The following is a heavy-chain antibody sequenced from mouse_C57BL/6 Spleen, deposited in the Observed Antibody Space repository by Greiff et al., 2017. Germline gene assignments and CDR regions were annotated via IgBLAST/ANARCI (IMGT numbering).Heavy chain of an antibody. V-gene: IGHV1-53*01. D-gene: IGHD2-5*01. CDR2: INPSNGGT. CDR3: ARKGYYSNWDYAMDY. Sequence: QVQLQQPGTELVKPGASVKLSCKASGYTFTSYWLHWVKQRPGQGLEWIGNINPSNGGTNYNEKFKSKATLTVDKSSSTAYMQLSSLTSDDSAVYYCARKGYYSNWDYAMDYWGQGTSVTVSS. J-gene: IGHJ4*01. CDR1: GYTFTSYW.